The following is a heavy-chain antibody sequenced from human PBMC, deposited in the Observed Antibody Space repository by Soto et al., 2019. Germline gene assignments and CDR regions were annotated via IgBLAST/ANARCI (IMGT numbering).Heavy chain of an antibody. CDR3: SRVGCSNSKCYTRGMDV. D-gene: IGHD2-2*01. J-gene: IGHJ6*02. CDR1: GGSISGYY. Sequence: SETLSLTCTVSGGSISGYYWGWVRQPAGKGLEWVGRIYSDGTTNYSPSLKSRVTMSLDTSKDQFSLHLNSVTAADTAVYYCSRVGCSNSKCYTRGMDVWGQGTTVTVSS. V-gene: IGHV4-4*07. CDR2: IYSDGTT.